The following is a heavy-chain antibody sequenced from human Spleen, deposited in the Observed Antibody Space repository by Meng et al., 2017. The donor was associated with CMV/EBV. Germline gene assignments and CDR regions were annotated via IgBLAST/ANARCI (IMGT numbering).Heavy chain of an antibody. J-gene: IGHJ6*02. Sequence: ASVKVSCKASGYTFTSYGISWVRQAPGQGLEWMGWISAYNGNTNYAQKLQGRVTMTTNTSKSTAYMELRSLRSDDTAVYYCARDLNMGLTEFYYGMDVWGQGTTVTVSS. CDR3: ARDLNMGLTEFYYGMDV. CDR2: ISAYNGNT. V-gene: IGHV1-18*01. CDR1: GYTFTSYG. D-gene: IGHD1/OR15-1a*01.